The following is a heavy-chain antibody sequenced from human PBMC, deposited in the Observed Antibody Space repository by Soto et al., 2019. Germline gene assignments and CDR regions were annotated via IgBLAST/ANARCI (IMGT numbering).Heavy chain of an antibody. CDR2: ISAYNGNT. V-gene: IGHV1-18*01. CDR3: ARVGRGVVVAATPPDY. Sequence: ASVKVSCKASGYTFTSYGISWVRQAPGQGLEWMGWISAYNGNTNYAQKLQGRVTMTTDTSTSTAYMELRSLRSDDTAVYYCARVGRGVVVAATPPDYWGQGTLVTVSS. D-gene: IGHD2-15*01. CDR1: GYTFTSYG. J-gene: IGHJ4*02.